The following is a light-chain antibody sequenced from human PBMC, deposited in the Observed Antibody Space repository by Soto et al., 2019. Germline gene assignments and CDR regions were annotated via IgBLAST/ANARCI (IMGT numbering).Light chain of an antibody. Sequence: EIVLTQSPGTLSLSSGERATLSCRASQSLSSSYLAWYQQKPGQAPRLLVYGASSRATGIPDRFSGTGSETDFTLTISRLEPEDFAVYYCQQYDNSPITFGQGTRLEIK. J-gene: IGKJ5*01. CDR2: GAS. CDR1: QSLSSSY. V-gene: IGKV3-20*01. CDR3: QQYDNSPIT.